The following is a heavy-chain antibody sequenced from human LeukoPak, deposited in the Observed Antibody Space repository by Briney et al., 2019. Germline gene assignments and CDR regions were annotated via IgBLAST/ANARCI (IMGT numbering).Heavy chain of an antibody. Sequence: GGSLRLSCAASGFSFSTHWMHWVRQAPGKGLVYVAQINSDGSATAYADSVKGRFTISRDNAKNTLYLEMISLRAEDTAVYYCARARYCSSGNCYKDYWGQGSLVTVSS. CDR2: INSDGSAT. CDR1: GFSFSTHW. J-gene: IGHJ4*02. D-gene: IGHD2-15*01. V-gene: IGHV3-74*01. CDR3: ARARYCSSGNCYKDY.